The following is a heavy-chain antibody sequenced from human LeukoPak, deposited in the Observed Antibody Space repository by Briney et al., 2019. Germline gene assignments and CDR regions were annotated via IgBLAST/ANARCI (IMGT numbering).Heavy chain of an antibody. CDR1: GFTFSSYA. Sequence: GGSLRLSCAASGFTFSSYAMSWVRQAPGKGLEWVSAISGSGGSTYYADSVKGRFTISRDNSKNTLYLQMNSLRAEDTAVYYCATGIAGVYYYYYYMDVWGQGTTVTVSS. CDR2: ISGSGGST. D-gene: IGHD6-13*01. J-gene: IGHJ6*03. CDR3: ATGIAGVYYYYYYMDV. V-gene: IGHV3-23*01.